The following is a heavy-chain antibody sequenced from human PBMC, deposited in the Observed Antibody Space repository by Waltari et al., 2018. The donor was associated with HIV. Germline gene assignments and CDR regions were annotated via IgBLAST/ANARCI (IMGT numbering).Heavy chain of an antibody. D-gene: IGHD1-26*01. CDR1: GFTISDNY. V-gene: IGHV3-53*01. CDR3: ARDPRSSGYYGMDV. Sequence: EVQLVESGGGLIETGGSLRLSCAASGFTISDNYMSWVRQAPGKGLEWDSVIYSGGSTYYADSVKGRFTISRDNSKNTLSLHMNSLRAEDTAVYYCARDPRSSGYYGMDVWGQGATVTVSS. J-gene: IGHJ6*02. CDR2: IYSGGST.